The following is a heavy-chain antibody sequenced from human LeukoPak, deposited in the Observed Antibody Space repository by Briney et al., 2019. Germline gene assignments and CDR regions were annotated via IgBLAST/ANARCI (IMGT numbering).Heavy chain of an antibody. CDR3: ARGRHYVWGSPDAFAI. CDR1: GGSISSYY. V-gene: IGHV4-59*01. CDR2: IYYSGST. J-gene: IGHJ3*02. D-gene: IGHD3-16*01. Sequence: SETLSLTCTVSGGSISSYYWSWIRQPPGKGLEWIGYIYYSGSTNYNPSLKSRVTISVDTSKNQFSLKLSSVTAADTAVYYCARGRHYVWGSPDAFAIWGQGTMVTVSS.